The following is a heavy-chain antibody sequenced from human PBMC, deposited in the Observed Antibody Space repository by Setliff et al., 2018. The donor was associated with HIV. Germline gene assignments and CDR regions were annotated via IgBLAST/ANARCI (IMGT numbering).Heavy chain of an antibody. V-gene: IGHV3-33*06. CDR1: GFPFGDFA. CDR2: IWYDGNNK. CDR3: AKPLYDSSGYYLNWYFDL. D-gene: IGHD3-22*01. J-gene: IGHJ2*01. Sequence: PGGSLRLSCTASGFPFGDFALSWVRQAPGKGLEWVAVIWYDGNNKYYADSVKGRFTISRDNSKNTLYLQMNSLRAEDTAVYYCAKPLYDSSGYYLNWYFDLWGRGTLVTVSS.